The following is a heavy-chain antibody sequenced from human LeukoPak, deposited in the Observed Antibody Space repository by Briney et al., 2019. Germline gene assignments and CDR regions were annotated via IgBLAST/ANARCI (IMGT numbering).Heavy chain of an antibody. CDR3: ARVVVPAATASWGTVAP. D-gene: IGHD2-2*01. J-gene: IGHJ5*02. V-gene: IGHV3-21*01. CDR2: ISSSSSYI. CDR1: GFTFSSYV. Sequence: PGGSLRLSCAASGFTFSSYVMNWVRQAPGKGLEWVSSISSSSSYIYYADSVKGRFTISRDNAKNSLYLQMNSLRAEDTAVYYCARVVVPAATASWGTVAPWGQGTLVTVSS.